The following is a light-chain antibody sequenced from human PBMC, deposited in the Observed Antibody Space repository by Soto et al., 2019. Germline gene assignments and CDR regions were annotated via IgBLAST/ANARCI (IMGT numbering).Light chain of an antibody. V-gene: IGKV3-20*01. Sequence: EIVLTQSPGTLSLSPGETATLSCRASQSVSHLAWYQPKPGQAPRLLVYAASSRATGIPDRFSGSGSGTDFTLTISRLEPEDFAVYYWQQYGGSPLYTVGQGTRLEIK. CDR2: AAS. CDR1: QSVSH. CDR3: QQYGGSPLYT. J-gene: IGKJ2*01.